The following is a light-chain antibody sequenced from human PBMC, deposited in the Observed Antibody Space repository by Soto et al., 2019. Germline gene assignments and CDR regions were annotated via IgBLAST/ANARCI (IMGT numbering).Light chain of an antibody. CDR1: QSVLYSSNNKNY. J-gene: IGKJ4*01. Sequence: DIVMTQSPDSLAVSLGERATINCKSSQSVLYSSNNKNYLAWYQQKPGQPPHLLIYWASTRESGVPDRFSGTGSGTDFTLTISSLQAEDVAVYYCQQYYSTPPTFGGGTKVEIK. CDR2: WAS. V-gene: IGKV4-1*01. CDR3: QQYYSTPPT.